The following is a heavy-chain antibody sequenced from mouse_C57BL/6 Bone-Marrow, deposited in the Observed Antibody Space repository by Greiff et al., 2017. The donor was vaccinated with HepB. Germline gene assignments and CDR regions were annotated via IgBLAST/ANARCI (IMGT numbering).Heavy chain of an antibody. D-gene: IGHD1-1*01. V-gene: IGHV1-69*01. CDR1: GYTFTSYW. CDR3: ATYYGFDY. J-gene: IGHJ2*01. CDR2: IDPSDSYT. Sequence: QVQLKQPGAELVMPGASVKLSCKASGYTFTSYWMHWVKQRPGQGLEWIGEIDPSDSYTNYNQKFKGKSTLTVDKSSSTAYMQLSSLTSEDSAVYYCATYYGFDYWGQGTTLTVSS.